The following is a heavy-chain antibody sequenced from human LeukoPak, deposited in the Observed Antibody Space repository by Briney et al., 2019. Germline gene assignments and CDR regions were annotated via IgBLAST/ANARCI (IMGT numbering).Heavy chain of an antibody. CDR2: IYYSGST. Sequence: SETLSLTCTVSGGSISSGDYYWSWIRQHPGKGLEWIGYIYYSGSTYYNPSLKSRVTISVDTSKNQFSLKLSSVTAADTAVYYCARWSMVRGVSDYWGQGTLVTVSS. D-gene: IGHD3-10*01. CDR1: GGSISSGDYY. V-gene: IGHV4-31*03. J-gene: IGHJ4*02. CDR3: ARWSMVRGVSDY.